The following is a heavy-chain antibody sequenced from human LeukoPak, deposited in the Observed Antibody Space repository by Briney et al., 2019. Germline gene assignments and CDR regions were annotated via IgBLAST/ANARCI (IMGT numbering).Heavy chain of an antibody. Sequence: PGGSLRLSCAASGFTFSTYNMNWVRQAPGKGLEWVSYISGSGGYILYADSVKGRFTISRDNAKNSVYLQMNSLRAEDTAVYYCARTYGTGSLDFWGQGNLVTGSS. D-gene: IGHD4-17*01. V-gene: IGHV3-21*05. CDR2: ISGSGGYI. CDR3: ARTYGTGSLDF. J-gene: IGHJ4*02. CDR1: GFTFSTYN.